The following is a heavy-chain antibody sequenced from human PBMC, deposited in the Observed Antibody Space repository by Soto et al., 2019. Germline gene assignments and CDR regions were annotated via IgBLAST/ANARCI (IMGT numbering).Heavy chain of an antibody. J-gene: IGHJ4*02. D-gene: IGHD6-13*01. V-gene: IGHV1-3*01. CDR2: INAGNGNT. Sequence: ASVKVSCKASGYTFTSYAIHWVRQAPGQRLEWMGWINAGNGNTKSSEKFQGRVTISRATSASTAYLELSRLTSEDTALYFCATEARLPAGAPASGGTPFDYWGQGTLVTVSS. CDR3: ATEARLPAGAPASGGTPFDY. CDR1: GYTFTSYA.